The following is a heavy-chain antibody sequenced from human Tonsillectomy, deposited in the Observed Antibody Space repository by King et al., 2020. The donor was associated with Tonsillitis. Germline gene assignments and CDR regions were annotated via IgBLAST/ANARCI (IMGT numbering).Heavy chain of an antibody. CDR2: IRYDGSNK. CDR1: GFTFSSYG. V-gene: IGHV3-30*02. J-gene: IGHJ4*02. CDR3: AKVYPYYYASSGSAPQFDS. D-gene: IGHD3-22*01. Sequence: VQLVESGGGVVQPGGSLRLSCAASGFTFSSYGMHWVRQAPGKGLEWVAFIRYDGSNKYYADSVKGRFTISRDNSKNTLYLQMNSLRAEDTAVYYCAKVYPYYYASSGSAPQFDSWGQGTLVTVSS.